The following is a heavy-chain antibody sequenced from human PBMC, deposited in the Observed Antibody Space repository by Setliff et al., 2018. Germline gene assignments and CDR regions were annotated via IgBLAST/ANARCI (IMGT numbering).Heavy chain of an antibody. D-gene: IGHD2-2*01. CDR2: VSFDGRNK. V-gene: IGHV3-30*18. J-gene: IGHJ6*02. Sequence: PGGSLRLSCAASGFTFSSYWMSWVRQAPGKGLEWVAAVSFDGRNKYYEDSVKGRFTISRDDSKNTLYLQMNSLRAEDTAVYYCAKDRAFCSSTSCYQYYYGMDVWGQGTTVTVSS. CDR3: AKDRAFCSSTSCYQYYYGMDV. CDR1: GFTFSSYW.